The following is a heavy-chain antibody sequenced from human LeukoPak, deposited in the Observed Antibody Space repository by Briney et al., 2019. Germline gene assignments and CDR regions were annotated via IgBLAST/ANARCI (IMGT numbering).Heavy chain of an antibody. Sequence: SETLSLTCTVSGSINSNNYYWGWIRQPPGKGLEWIGSIYYSGSTYYNPSLKSRVTVSVDTSKNKFSLRMTSVTAADTAVYYCARQRATARNPFDPWGQGTLVTVSS. J-gene: IGHJ5*02. D-gene: IGHD1-14*01. CDR2: IYYSGST. V-gene: IGHV4-39*01. CDR1: GSINSNNYY. CDR3: ARQRATARNPFDP.